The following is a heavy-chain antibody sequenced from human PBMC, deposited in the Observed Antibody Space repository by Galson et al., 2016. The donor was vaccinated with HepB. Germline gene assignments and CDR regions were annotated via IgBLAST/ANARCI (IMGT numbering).Heavy chain of an antibody. CDR2: ISPHNGDV. J-gene: IGHJ4*02. CDR3: AIDYLGSGSYL. CDR1: GDSFTSYG. D-gene: IGHD3-10*01. Sequence: SVKVSCKALGDSFTSYGVHWVRQAPGQGLEWMGWISPHNGDVKDAPNFQGRVTLTTDTSASTAFLELRSLRSDDTAVYFCAIDYLGSGSYLWGQGTPVTVSS. V-gene: IGHV1-18*01.